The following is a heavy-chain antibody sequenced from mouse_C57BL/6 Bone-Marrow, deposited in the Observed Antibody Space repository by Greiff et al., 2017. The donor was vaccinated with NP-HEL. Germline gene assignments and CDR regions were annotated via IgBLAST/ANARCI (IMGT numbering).Heavy chain of an antibody. CDR1: GYTFTSYW. CDR2: IHPNSGSA. Sequence: QVQLKQPGAELVKPGASVKLSCKASGYTFTSYWMHWVKQRPGQGLEWIGMIHPNSGSANYNEKFKSKATLTVDKSSSTAYMQLSSLTSEDSAVYYCARRSYRYWYFDVWGTGTTVTVSS. J-gene: IGHJ1*03. CDR3: ARRSYRYWYFDV. V-gene: IGHV1-64*01. D-gene: IGHD1-1*01.